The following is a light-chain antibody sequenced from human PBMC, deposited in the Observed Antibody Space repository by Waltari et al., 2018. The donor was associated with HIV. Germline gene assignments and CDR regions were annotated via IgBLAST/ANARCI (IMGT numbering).Light chain of an antibody. CDR3: QHYGTSPLT. Sequence: EIVLTQSPGTLSLSPGERATLSCRASQSVTSSYLAWYQQKPGQAPRLLIYGASNRATGVPDRFSGSGSGMDFTLTITRLEPEDFAVYYCQHYGTSPLTFGGGTKVEIK. J-gene: IGKJ4*01. V-gene: IGKV3-20*01. CDR1: QSVTSSY. CDR2: GAS.